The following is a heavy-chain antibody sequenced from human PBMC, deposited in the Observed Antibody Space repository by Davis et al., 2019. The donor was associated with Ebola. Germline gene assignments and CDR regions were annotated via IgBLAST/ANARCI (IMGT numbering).Heavy chain of an antibody. J-gene: IGHJ4*02. CDR2: ISGTTNNV. V-gene: IGHV3-48*01. CDR1: GFTFSSYG. CDR3: ARANFFDY. Sequence: GESLKISCPASGFTFSSYGMTWVRQAPGKGLEWVAYISGTTNNVYYPDSARGRFTISRDNAKSSVYLQMSSLRSEDTAFYYCARANFFDYWGQGSLVIVSS.